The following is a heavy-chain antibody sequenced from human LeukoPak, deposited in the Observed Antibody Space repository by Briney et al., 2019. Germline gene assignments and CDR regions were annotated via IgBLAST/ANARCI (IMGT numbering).Heavy chain of an antibody. J-gene: IGHJ3*02. D-gene: IGHD6-19*01. V-gene: IGHV4-39*01. CDR2: ISYGGHA. CDR3: ARQIALAGEWAFDI. Sequence: PSETLSLTCAVSGASFSSSGYYWVWIRQPPGKGLEWVGSISYGGHAYYSPSLRSRVTISVDRSNNRCSLTLSSVTAADTALYYCARQIALAGEWAFDIWGQGTLVTVSS. CDR1: GASFSSSGYY.